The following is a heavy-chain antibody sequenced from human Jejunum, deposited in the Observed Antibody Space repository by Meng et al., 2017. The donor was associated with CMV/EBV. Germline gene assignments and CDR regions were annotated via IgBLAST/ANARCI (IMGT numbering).Heavy chain of an antibody. J-gene: IGHJ6*02. CDR1: YTFTGQY. D-gene: IGHD3-16*01. V-gene: IGHV1-2*02. CDR2: INPDSGGT. CDR3: ARDLRFWGRCFGMDV. Sequence: YTFTGQYMHWVRQAPGQGLEWMGWINPDSGGTNYAQKFLGRVTMTSDTSISTAYMELSSLRSDDTAVYYCARDLRFWGRCFGMDVWGQGTTVTVSS.